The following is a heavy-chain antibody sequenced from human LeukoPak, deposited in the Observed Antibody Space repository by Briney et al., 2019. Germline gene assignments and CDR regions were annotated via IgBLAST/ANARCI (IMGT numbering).Heavy chain of an antibody. CDR1: GYTLTELS. J-gene: IGHJ3*02. CDR3: ARGGYNGYAFDI. Sequence: GASVKVSCKVSGYTLTELSMHWVRQAPGKGLEWMGWINPNSGGTNYAQKFQGRVTMTRDTSISTAYMELSRLRSDDTAVYYCARGGYNGYAFDIWGQGTMVTVSS. V-gene: IGHV1-2*02. CDR2: INPNSGGT. D-gene: IGHD5-24*01.